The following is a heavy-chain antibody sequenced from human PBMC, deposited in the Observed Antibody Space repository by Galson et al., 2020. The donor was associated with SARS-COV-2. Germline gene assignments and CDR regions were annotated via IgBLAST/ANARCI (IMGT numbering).Heavy chain of an antibody. CDR1: GFTVGSRW. CDR3: LREGDTIYPDC. CDR2: IDAAGNP. Sequence: GESLKISCAASGFTVGSRWISWVRRAPGKGLEWVSLIDAAGNPFYADSIKGRFTISRDNSRNIVFLQMTSLRAVDTAVYYCLREGDTIYPDCWCPGTLVTVSS. D-gene: IGHD3-10*01. V-gene: IGHV3-53*01. J-gene: IGHJ4*02.